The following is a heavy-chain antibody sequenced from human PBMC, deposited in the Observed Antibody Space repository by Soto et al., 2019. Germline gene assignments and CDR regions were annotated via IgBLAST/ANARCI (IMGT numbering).Heavy chain of an antibody. CDR1: GYTFTSYD. CDR3: AREARLTAMAALDY. CDR2: MNPNSGNT. J-gene: IGHJ4*02. D-gene: IGHD5-18*01. Sequence: GASVKVSCKASGYTFTSYDINWVRQATGQGLEWMGWMNPNSGNTGYAQKFQGRVTMTRNTSISTAYMELSSVTAADTAVYYCAREARLTAMAALDYWGQGNLVTVSS. V-gene: IGHV1-8*01.